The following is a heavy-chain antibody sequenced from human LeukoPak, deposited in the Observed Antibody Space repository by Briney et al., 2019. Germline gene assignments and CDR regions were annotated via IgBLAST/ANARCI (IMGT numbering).Heavy chain of an antibody. V-gene: IGHV3-74*01. CDR2: INPDGSVT. CDR1: GFTFSHYW. J-gene: IGHJ4*02. Sequence: GGSLRLSCGASGFTFSHYWMHWVRQAPGKGREWVSRINPDGSVTTYADSVKGRFTISRDNAKNTLYLQMNSLRDEDTAVYYCGRDLSGAPDYWGQGTLVTVSS. D-gene: IGHD5-12*01. CDR3: GRDLSGAPDY.